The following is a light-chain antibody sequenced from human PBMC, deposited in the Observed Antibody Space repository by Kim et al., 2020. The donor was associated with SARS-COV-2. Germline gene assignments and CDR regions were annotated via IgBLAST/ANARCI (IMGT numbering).Light chain of an antibody. V-gene: IGKV1-39*01. J-gene: IGKJ2*03. CDR3: QQTFSTQYS. CDR1: QSVSIN. CDR2: GAS. Sequence: DIEMTQSPSALSASVGDRVTITCRATQSVSINLNWYQQRPGKAPRLLIYGASTLQSGVPSRFSGSGSGTSFTLTISSLQPEDFAIYYCQQTFSTQYSFGQGTKLEI.